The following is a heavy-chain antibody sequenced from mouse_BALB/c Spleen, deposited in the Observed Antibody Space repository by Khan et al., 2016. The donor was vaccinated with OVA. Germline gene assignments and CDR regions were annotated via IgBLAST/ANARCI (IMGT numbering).Heavy chain of an antibody. CDR3: AVRGDIYDTYYGYTMDY. D-gene: IGHD2-3*01. CDR2: IDPANGNT. J-gene: IGHJ4*01. CDR1: GFNIKDTY. V-gene: IGHV14-3*02. Sequence: EVQLQESGAELVKPGASVKLSCTASGFNIKDTYMHWVKQRPEQGLEWIGRIDPANGNTQYDPTFQGKATITADTSSNTAYLQLSSLTSEDTAVYYWAVRGDIYDTYYGYTMDYWGQGTSVTVSS.